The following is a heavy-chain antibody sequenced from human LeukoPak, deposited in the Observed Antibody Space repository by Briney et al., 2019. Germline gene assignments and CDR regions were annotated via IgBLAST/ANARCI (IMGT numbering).Heavy chain of an antibody. V-gene: IGHV2-70*04. CDR1: GFSLSTSGMR. Sequence: SGPALVKPTQTLTLTCIFSGFSLSTSGMRVSWIRQPPGKALEWLARIDWDDDKFYSTSLKTRLTISKDTSKNQVVLTMTNMDPVDTATYYCARTLGYCSSTSCYGIPDAFDIWGQGTMVTVSS. CDR3: ARTLGYCSSTSCYGIPDAFDI. J-gene: IGHJ3*02. CDR2: IDWDDDK. D-gene: IGHD2-2*01.